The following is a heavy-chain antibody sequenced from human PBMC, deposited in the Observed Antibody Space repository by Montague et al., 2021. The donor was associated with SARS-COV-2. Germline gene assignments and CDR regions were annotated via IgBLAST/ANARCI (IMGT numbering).Heavy chain of an antibody. Sequence: PALVKSTQTLTLTCTFSGFSLSTGGMRASWIRQPPGKALEWLARIDWXDDKFYSTSLKTRLTISKDTSKNQVVLTMTNMDPVDTATYYCARSYYDILTAYYTPFDYWGQGTLVTVSS. CDR3: ARSYYDILTAYYTPFDY. D-gene: IGHD3-9*01. CDR2: IDWXDDK. CDR1: GFSLSTGGMR. V-gene: IGHV2-70*04. J-gene: IGHJ4*02.